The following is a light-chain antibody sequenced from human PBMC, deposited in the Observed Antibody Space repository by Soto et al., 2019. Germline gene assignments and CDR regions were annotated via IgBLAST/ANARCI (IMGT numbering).Light chain of an antibody. Sequence: DIRMTQSPSSLSASIGDRVTITCRASQGITNDLAWYQQKPGLAPKLLISAASTLESGVPSRFRGSGSGTEFSLTITGLQPEDVATYYCLQHDNYPWTFGQGTKVEIK. V-gene: IGKV1-17*01. CDR2: AAS. CDR3: LQHDNYPWT. J-gene: IGKJ1*01. CDR1: QGITND.